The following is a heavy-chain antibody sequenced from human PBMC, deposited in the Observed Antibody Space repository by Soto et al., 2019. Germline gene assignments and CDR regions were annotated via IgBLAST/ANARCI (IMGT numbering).Heavy chain of an antibody. CDR3: ARHSHSQYSSGWYVAFDI. J-gene: IGHJ3*02. D-gene: IGHD6-19*01. V-gene: IGHV4-39*01. Sequence: SETLSLTCTVSGSSISSSSYYWGWIRQPPGKGLEWIGSIYYSGSTYYNPSLKSRVTISVDTSKNQFSLKLSSVTAADTAVFYFARHSHSQYSSGWYVAFDIWGQGTMVTVSS. CDR1: GSSISSSSYY. CDR2: IYYSGST.